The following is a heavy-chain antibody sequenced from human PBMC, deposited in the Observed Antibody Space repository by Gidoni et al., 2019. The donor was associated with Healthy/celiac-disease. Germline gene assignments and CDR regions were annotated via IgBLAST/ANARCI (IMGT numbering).Heavy chain of an antibody. Sequence: QVTLRESGPALVKPTQTLTLTCTFSGFSLSTSGMCVSWLRQPPGKALEWLALIDWDDDKYYSTSLKTRLTISKDTSKNQVVLTMTNMDPVDTATYYCARMVGYYYDSSGYYYPYYYYGMDVWGQGTTVTVSS. CDR1: GFSLSTSGMC. CDR3: ARMVGYYYDSSGYYYPYYYYGMDV. D-gene: IGHD3-22*01. CDR2: IDWDDDK. V-gene: IGHV2-70*01. J-gene: IGHJ6*02.